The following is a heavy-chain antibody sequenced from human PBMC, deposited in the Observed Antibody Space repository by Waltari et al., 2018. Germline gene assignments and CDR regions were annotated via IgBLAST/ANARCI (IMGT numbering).Heavy chain of an antibody. CDR3: ARPHSYYNFWSAYNY. CDR1: GFTFSSYG. CDR2: ISYDGTNK. J-gene: IGHJ4*02. Sequence: QVQLVESGGGVVQPGRSLRLSCAASGFTFSSYGIHWVRPVPGKGLVWVAVISYDGTNKYYADSVKGRFTISRDNSKNTLYLQMNSLRPEDTAVYYCARPHSYYNFWSAYNYWGQGTLVTVSS. D-gene: IGHD3-3*01. V-gene: IGHV3-30*03.